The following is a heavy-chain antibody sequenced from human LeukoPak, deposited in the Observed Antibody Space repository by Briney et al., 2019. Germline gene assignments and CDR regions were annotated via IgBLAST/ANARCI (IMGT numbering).Heavy chain of an antibody. CDR3: AREREGHDY. J-gene: IGHJ4*02. V-gene: IGHV4-59*01. CDR2: IYYTGGT. CDR1: GGSISSSY. Sequence: SETLSLSCTVSGGSISSSYWSWIRQPPGKGLEWIGYIYYTGGTNYNPSLKSRVTISVDTSKNQFSLKLSSVTAADTAVYYCAREREGHDYWGQGTLVTVSS.